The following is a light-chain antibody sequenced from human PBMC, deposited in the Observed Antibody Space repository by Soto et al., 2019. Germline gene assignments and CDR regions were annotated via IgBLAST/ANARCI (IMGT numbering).Light chain of an antibody. CDR1: QSVGGY. V-gene: IGKV3-11*01. J-gene: IGKJ1*01. CDR2: DAS. CDR3: KKSGNWTPRE. Sequence: EIVLTQSPATLSLSPGERATLSCRASQSVGGYLAWYQQKPGQAPRLLIYDASNRATGIPARFSGSGSGTDLNLTISSLQHEDFAIYYCKKSGNWTPREFGQWTKVDSK.